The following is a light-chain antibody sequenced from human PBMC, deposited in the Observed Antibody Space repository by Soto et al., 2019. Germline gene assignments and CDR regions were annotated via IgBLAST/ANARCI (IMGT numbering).Light chain of an antibody. J-gene: IGKJ1*01. V-gene: IGKV3-15*01. CDR2: GAS. CDR1: QSVSSN. Sequence: EIVMTQSPATLSVSPGERATLSCRASQSVSSNLAWYQKKPGQAPRLLIYGASTRATGIPARFSGSGSGTDFTLTISSLQSEDFAVYYCQQHNNWPPWTLGQGTKVEIK. CDR3: QQHNNWPPWT.